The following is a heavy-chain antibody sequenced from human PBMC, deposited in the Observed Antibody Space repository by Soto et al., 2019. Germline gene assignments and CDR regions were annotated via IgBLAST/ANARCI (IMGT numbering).Heavy chain of an antibody. D-gene: IGHD2-2*01. Sequence: PSETLSLTCTVSGGSISGSSYYWGWIRQPPGKGLEWIGSIYYSGSTYYNPSLKSRVTISVDTSKNQFSLKLSSVTAADTAVYYCARHGGYCSSTSCPPFEYWGQGTLVTVSS. CDR1: GGSISGSSYY. CDR2: IYYSGST. V-gene: IGHV4-39*01. CDR3: ARHGGYCSSTSCPPFEY. J-gene: IGHJ4*02.